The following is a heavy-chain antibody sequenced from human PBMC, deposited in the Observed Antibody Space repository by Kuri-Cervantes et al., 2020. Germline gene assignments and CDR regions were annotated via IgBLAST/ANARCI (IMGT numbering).Heavy chain of an antibody. J-gene: IGHJ6*02. CDR3: ARGITIVVVSATPGPYYGMDV. V-gene: IGHV3-30*07. CDR2: ISYDGSNK. Sequence: GESLKISCAASGFTFSSYAMHWVRQAPGEGLEWVAVISYDGSNKYYADSVKGRFTISRDNSKNTLFMQMNSLRAEDTAVYYCARGITIVVVSATPGPYYGMDVWGQGTTVTVSS. D-gene: IGHD2-15*01. CDR1: GFTFSSYA.